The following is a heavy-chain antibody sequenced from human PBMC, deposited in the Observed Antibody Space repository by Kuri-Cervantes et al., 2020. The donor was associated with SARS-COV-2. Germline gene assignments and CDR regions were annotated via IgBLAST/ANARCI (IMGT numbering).Heavy chain of an antibody. CDR1: GFTFSSYS. CDR3: ARAIAAADPDY. J-gene: IGHJ4*02. V-gene: IGHV3-48*04. Sequence: GESLKISCAASGFTFSSYSMNWVRQAPGKGLEWVSYISSSSSTIYYADSVKGRFTISRDNAKNSLYLQMNSLRAEDTAVYYCARAIAAADPDYWGQGTLVTVSS. D-gene: IGHD6-13*01. CDR2: ISSSSSTI.